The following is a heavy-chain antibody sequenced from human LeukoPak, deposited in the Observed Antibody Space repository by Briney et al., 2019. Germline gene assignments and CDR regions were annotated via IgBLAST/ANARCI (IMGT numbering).Heavy chain of an antibody. CDR1: GGSFSGYY. D-gene: IGHD4-23*01. CDR3: ARMPKGARWQNGIDY. V-gene: IGHV4-34*01. Sequence: PSETLSLTCAVYGGSFSGYYWSWIRQPPGKGLEWIGEINHSGSTNYNPSLKSRVTISVDTSKNQFSLKLSSVTAADTAVYYCARMPKGARWQNGIDYWGQGTLVTVSS. CDR2: INHSGST. J-gene: IGHJ4*02.